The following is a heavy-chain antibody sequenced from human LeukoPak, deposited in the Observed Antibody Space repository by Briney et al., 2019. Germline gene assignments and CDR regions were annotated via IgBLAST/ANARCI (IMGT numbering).Heavy chain of an antibody. V-gene: IGHV4-4*07. CDR1: GGSISSYY. CDR2: IYTSGST. CDR3: ARMGKMQWLWWFDP. J-gene: IGHJ5*02. D-gene: IGHD6-19*01. Sequence: PSETLSLTCTVSGGSISSYYWSWIRQPAGKGLEWIGRIYTSGSTNYNPSLKSRVTMSVDTSKNQFSLKLSSVAAVDTAVYYCARMGKMQWLWWFDPWGQGTLVTVSS.